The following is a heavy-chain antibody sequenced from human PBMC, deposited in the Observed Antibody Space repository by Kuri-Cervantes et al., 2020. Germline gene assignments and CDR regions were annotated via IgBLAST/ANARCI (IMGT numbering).Heavy chain of an antibody. CDR2: IYYNGST. Sequence: SETLSLTCTVSGGSISSSSYYWGWIRQPPGKGLEWIGSIYYNGSTYYNPSLKSRVTISVDTSKNQFSLKLSSVTAADTAVYFCARVEFGVTLVQGAFDYWGQGTLVTVSS. D-gene: IGHD3-10*01. CDR3: ARVEFGVTLVQGAFDY. CDR1: GGSISSSSYY. J-gene: IGHJ4*02. V-gene: IGHV4-39*07.